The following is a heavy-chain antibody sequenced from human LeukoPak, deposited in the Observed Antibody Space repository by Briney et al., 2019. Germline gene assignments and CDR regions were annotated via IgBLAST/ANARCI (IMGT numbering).Heavy chain of an antibody. Sequence: SETLSLTCTVSGDSISGGAFYWGWVRQSPGEGLEWIGSMFYSGSTHFNPSLESRITMSLDTSKNQFSLRLSLMTAADTGVYYCARQGSSPNLFDPWGQGTLVTVSS. J-gene: IGHJ5*02. CDR3: ARQGSSPNLFDP. CDR2: MFYSGST. D-gene: IGHD1-26*01. CDR1: GDSISGGAFY. V-gene: IGHV4-39*01.